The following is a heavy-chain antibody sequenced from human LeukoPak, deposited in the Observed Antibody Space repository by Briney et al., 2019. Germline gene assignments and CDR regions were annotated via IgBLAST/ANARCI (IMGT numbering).Heavy chain of an antibody. CDR1: GYTFTSYY. J-gene: IGHJ4*02. D-gene: IGHD3-22*01. Sequence: ASVKVSCKASGYTFTSYYMHWVRQAPGQGLEWMGIINPSGGSTSYAQKFQGRVTMTRDTSTSTVYMELSSLRSEHTAVYYCARDLYYPDSGGYLDYWGQGTLVTVSS. CDR2: INPSGGST. CDR3: ARDLYYPDSGGYLDY. V-gene: IGHV1-46*01.